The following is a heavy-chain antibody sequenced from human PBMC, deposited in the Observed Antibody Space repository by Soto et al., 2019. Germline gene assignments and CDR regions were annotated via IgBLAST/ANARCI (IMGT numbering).Heavy chain of an antibody. J-gene: IGHJ4*02. CDR1: GGSISGYY. Sequence: SETLSLTCTVSGGSISGYYWSWIRQPPGKGLEWIGNIYYSGSTNDNPSLRSRVTISVDTAKNQFSLKLSSVTAADTAVYYCARRSIQENYFDSWGQGTLVTVS. CDR2: IYYSGST. CDR3: ARRSIQENYFDS. V-gene: IGHV4-59*03. D-gene: IGHD5-18*01.